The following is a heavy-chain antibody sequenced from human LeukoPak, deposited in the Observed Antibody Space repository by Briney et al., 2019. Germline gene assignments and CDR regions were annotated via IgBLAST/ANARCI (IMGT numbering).Heavy chain of an antibody. CDR1: GGSISSSSYY. CDR3: ARLYDISGYYFDY. CDR2: LSYSGST. J-gene: IGHJ4*02. Sequence: SETLSLTCTVSGGSISSSSYYWGCIRQPPGKGLEWIASLSYSGSTSYYPSLESRLTISVDTSKNQLSLKLSSVTAADTAVYYCARLYDISGYYFDYWGQGTLVTVSS. V-gene: IGHV4-39*01. D-gene: IGHD3-22*01.